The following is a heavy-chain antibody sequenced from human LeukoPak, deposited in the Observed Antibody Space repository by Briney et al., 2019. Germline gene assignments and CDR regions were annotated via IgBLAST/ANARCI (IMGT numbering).Heavy chain of an antibody. CDR1: GDSLTDLA. J-gene: IGHJ4*02. Sequence: ASVKVSCKASGDSLTDLAINWVRQAPGQGLELMGGIIPIFGTVTYTQNFQGRLTITTDESTSTAYMELSGLRSEDTAVYYCARDDSGRTRFDYWGQGTLVTVSS. D-gene: IGHD1-14*01. CDR2: IIPIFGTV. CDR3: ARDDSGRTRFDY. V-gene: IGHV1-69*05.